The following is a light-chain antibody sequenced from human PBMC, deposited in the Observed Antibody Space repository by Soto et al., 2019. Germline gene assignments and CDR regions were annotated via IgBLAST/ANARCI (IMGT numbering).Light chain of an antibody. J-gene: IGKJ1*01. CDR2: SAS. Sequence: AIQMTQSPSSLSALVGDRVTITCRASQDIRNELGWYQQKPGKAPKLLIYSASSLQSGVPSRFSGSGSGTHFTLTISSLQPEDFAAYYCLQDHNYPRTFGQGTKVEIK. V-gene: IGKV1-6*01. CDR3: LQDHNYPRT. CDR1: QDIRNE.